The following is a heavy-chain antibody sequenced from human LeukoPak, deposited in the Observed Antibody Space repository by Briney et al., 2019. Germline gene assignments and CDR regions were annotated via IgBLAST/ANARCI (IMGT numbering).Heavy chain of an antibody. CDR2: IKQDGSEK. CDR1: GFTFSSYW. V-gene: IGHV3-7*01. Sequence: GGSLRLSCAASGFTFSSYWMSWVRQAPGKGLEWVANIKQDGSEKYYVDSVKGRFTISRDNAKNSLYLQMNSLRAEDTAVYYCARIYWNWLREGYWYFDLWGRGTLVTVSS. D-gene: IGHD1-7*01. CDR3: ARIYWNWLREGYWYFDL. J-gene: IGHJ2*01.